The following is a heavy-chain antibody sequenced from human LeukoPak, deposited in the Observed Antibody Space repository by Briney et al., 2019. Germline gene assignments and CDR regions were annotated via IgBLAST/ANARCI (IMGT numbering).Heavy chain of an antibody. V-gene: IGHV1-8*01. Sequence: EASVKVSCKASGYTFTSYDINWVRQATGQGLEWMGWMNPNSGNTGYAQKFQGRVTMTRNTSISTAYMELSSLRSEDTAVYYCARGANYYGDHYYGMDVWGQGTTVTVSS. CDR2: MNPNSGNT. D-gene: IGHD4-17*01. J-gene: IGHJ6*02. CDR1: GYTFTSYD. CDR3: ARGANYYGDHYYGMDV.